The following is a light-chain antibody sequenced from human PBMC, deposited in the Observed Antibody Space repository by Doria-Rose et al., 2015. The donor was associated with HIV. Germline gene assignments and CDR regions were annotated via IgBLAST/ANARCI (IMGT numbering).Light chain of an antibody. V-gene: IGKV1-39*01. CDR3: QQTYTTRWT. Sequence: MTQSPSSLSASVGDRVTITCRASQSISNYLNWYQQKPGKAPDLLIYTTSSLQSGVPLRFSGSGSGTDFTLTINSLQPEDFATYYCQQTYTTRWTFGLGTKVEVK. CDR1: QSISNY. J-gene: IGKJ1*01. CDR2: TTS.